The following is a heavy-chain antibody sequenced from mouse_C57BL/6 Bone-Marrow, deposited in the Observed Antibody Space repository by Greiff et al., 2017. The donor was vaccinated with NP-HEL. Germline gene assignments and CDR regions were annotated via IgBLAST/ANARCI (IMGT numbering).Heavy chain of an antibody. J-gene: IGHJ2*01. V-gene: IGHV2-3*01. D-gene: IGHD2-4*01. CDR1: GFSLTSYG. CDR2: IWGDGSS. Sequence: VKLMESGPGLAAPSQSLSITCTVSGFSLTSYGVSWVRQPPGKGLEWLGVIWGDGSSNYHSALISRLSISTANSKSHVFLKLNRLQTDDTATYYCATFYDDYDDLLFDYGGQGTTLTVSA. CDR3: ATFYDDYDDLLFDY.